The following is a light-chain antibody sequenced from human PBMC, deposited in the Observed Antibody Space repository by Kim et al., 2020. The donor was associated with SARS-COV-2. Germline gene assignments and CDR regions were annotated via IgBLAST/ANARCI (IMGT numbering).Light chain of an antibody. Sequence: VSVALGQTARITCGGNNIGSKNVHWYQQKPGQAPVLVIYRDSNRPSGIPERFSGSNSGNTATLTISRAQAGDGADYYCQVWDSSVVFGGGTKLTVL. CDR1: NIGSKN. J-gene: IGLJ2*01. CDR3: QVWDSSVV. CDR2: RDS. V-gene: IGLV3-9*01.